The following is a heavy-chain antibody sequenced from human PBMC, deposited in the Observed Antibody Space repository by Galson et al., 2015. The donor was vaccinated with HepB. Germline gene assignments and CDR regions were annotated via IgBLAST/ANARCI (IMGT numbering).Heavy chain of an antibody. Sequence: TLSLTCSVSGGSISSSNYFWAWIRQPPGEGLKWIGSIYSGNTYYNPSLKSRVNISADTSKSQVSLKLSSVTAADTAIYYCAKNPPGGDYYFQGMDVWGQGTTVTVSS. V-gene: IGHV4-39*07. CDR1: GGSISSSNYF. CDR3: AKNPPGGDYYFQGMDV. CDR2: IYSGNT. D-gene: IGHD2-21*02. J-gene: IGHJ6*02.